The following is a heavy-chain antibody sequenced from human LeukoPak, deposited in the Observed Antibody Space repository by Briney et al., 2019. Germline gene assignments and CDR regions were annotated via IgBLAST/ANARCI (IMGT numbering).Heavy chain of an antibody. CDR2: IYYSGST. Sequence: SETLSLTCTVSGGSIISYYWSWIRQPPGKGLEWIGYIYYSGSTNYNHSLESRVTISVDTSKSQFSLKLSSVTAADTAVYYCARHSSSTTYYYYMDVWGKGTTVTVSS. V-gene: IGHV4-59*08. D-gene: IGHD2-2*01. CDR3: ARHSSSTTYYYYMDV. J-gene: IGHJ6*03. CDR1: GGSIISYY.